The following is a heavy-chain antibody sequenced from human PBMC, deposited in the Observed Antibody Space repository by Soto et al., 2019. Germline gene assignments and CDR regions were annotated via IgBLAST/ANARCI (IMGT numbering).Heavy chain of an antibody. V-gene: IGHV3-30-3*01. CDR2: ISYDGTKI. Sequence: GGSLRLSCTASGFTFSIYAMHWVRQAPGKGLEWVAIISYDGTKIDYAGSVKGRFTISRDIAKNSLYLQMDSLRAEDTAVYYCVRDAPGSHFDYWGQGTLVTVSS. CDR3: VRDAPGSHFDY. J-gene: IGHJ4*02. D-gene: IGHD1-26*01. CDR1: GFTFSIYA.